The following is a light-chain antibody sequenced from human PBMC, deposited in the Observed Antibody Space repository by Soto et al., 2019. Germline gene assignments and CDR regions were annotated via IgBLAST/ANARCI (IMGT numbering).Light chain of an antibody. CDR2: GAS. CDR3: LQTYSTPWT. Sequence: DIQMTQSASSLSASVGDRITITCRASQSINNYINWYQQKPGKAPNLVIYGASSFQSGGPSRFSGSGSGTDFTLTITSLQPEDFAVYYCLQTYSTPWTFGQGAKVEI. J-gene: IGKJ1*01. CDR1: QSINNY. V-gene: IGKV1-39*01.